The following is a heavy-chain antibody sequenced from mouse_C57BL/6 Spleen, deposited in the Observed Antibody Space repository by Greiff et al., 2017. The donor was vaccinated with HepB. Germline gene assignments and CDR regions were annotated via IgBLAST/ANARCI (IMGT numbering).Heavy chain of an antibody. CDR1: GYSITSGYY. CDR3: AREGGNYYYAMDY. CDR2: ISYDGSN. V-gene: IGHV3-6*01. J-gene: IGHJ4*01. D-gene: IGHD2-1*01. Sequence: DVKLVESGPGLVKPSQSLSLTCSVTGYSITSGYYWNWIRQFPGNKLEWMGYISYDGSNNYNPSLKNRISITRDTSKNQFFLKLNSVTTEDTATYYCAREGGNYYYAMDYWGQGTSVTVSS.